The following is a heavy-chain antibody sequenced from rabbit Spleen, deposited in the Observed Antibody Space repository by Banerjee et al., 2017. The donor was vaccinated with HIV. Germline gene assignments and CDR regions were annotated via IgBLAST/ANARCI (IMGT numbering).Heavy chain of an antibody. J-gene: IGHJ4*01. Sequence: QSLEESGGDLVKPGASLTLTCTASGVSFSGDSYMCWVRQAPGKGLEWIACIDTGSSGFTYFASWAKGRFTISKTSSTTVTLQMTSLTAADTATYFCGRDLVAVIGWNLNLWGQGTLVTVS. CDR1: GVSFSGDSY. CDR2: IDTGSSGFT. V-gene: IGHV1S40*01. CDR3: GRDLVAVIGWNLNL. D-gene: IGHD1-1*01.